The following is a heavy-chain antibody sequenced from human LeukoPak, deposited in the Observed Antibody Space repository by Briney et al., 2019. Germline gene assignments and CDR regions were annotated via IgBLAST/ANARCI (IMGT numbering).Heavy chain of an antibody. D-gene: IGHD6-19*01. J-gene: IGHJ4*02. CDR1: GGSISSYY. CDR3: ARGPAGTDY. V-gene: IGHV4-59*01. CDR2: IYYSGST. Sequence: SETLSLTCTVSGGSISSYYWSWIRQPPGKGLEWIGYIYYSGSTNYNPSLKSRVTVSVDTSKNQFSLKLSSVTAADTAVYYCARGPAGTDYWGQGTLVTVSS.